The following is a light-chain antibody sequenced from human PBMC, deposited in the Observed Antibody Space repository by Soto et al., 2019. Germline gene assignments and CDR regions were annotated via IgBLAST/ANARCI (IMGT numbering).Light chain of an antibody. V-gene: IGKV4-1*01. CDR2: WAS. J-gene: IGKJ2*01. Sequence: DIVLTQSPGSLAVSLGETATIKCKSSRSVLRGSNSKNLLAWHQQKPGQPPKVLIYWASSREGGVPDRFRGSGSGTDFTLTITNVQADDVAVYYCQQYFTTPQTFGPGTKVEIK. CDR3: QQYFTTPQT. CDR1: RSVLRGSNSKNL.